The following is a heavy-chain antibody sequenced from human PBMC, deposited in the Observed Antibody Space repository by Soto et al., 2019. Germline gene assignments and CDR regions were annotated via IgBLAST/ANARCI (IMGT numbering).Heavy chain of an antibody. D-gene: IGHD3-3*01. CDR2: ISGSGGST. J-gene: IGHJ6*02. CDR1: GFTFSSYA. V-gene: IGHV3-23*01. CDR3: AKVIDDFSLYYGMDV. Sequence: PGGSLRLSXAASGFTFSSYAMSWVRQAPGKGLEWVSAISGSGGSTYYADSVKGRFTISRDNSKNTLYLQMNSLRAEDTAVYYCAKVIDDFSLYYGMDVWGQGTTVTVS.